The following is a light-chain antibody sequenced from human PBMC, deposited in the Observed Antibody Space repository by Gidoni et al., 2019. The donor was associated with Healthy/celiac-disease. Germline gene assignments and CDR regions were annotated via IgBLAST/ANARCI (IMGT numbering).Light chain of an antibody. CDR2: RNN. CDR1: SSNIGSNY. J-gene: IGLJ2*01. Sequence: QSVLTQPPSASGTPGQRVTISCSGSSSNIGSNYVYWYQQLPGTAPKLLIYRNNQRPSGVPDRFSGSKSGTSASLAISGLRSEDEADYYCAAWDDSLSGPVVGGGTKL. V-gene: IGLV1-47*01. CDR3: AAWDDSLSGPV.